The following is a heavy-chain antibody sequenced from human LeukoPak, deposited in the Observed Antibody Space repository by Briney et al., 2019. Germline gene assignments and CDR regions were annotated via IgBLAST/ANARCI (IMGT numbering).Heavy chain of an antibody. CDR1: GGSFSGYY. CDR2: IYHSGST. J-gene: IGHJ4*02. D-gene: IGHD3-3*01. V-gene: IGHV4-34*01. CDR3: ARQGGGRITIFGVVIPFDY. Sequence: SETLSLTCGVYGGSFSGYYWSWIRQPPGKGLEWIGSIYHSGSTYYNPSLKSRVTISVDTSKNQFSLKLSSVTAADTAVYYCARQGGGRITIFGVVIPFDYWGQGTLVTVSS.